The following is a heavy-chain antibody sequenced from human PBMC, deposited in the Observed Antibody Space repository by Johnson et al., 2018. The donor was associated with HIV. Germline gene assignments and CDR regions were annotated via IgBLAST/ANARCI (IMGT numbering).Heavy chain of an antibody. D-gene: IGHD6-6*01. CDR1: GFTVSSNY. V-gene: IGHV3-66*01. J-gene: IGHJ3*02. Sequence: QLMESGGGLVQPGGSLRLSCAASGFTVSSNYMSWVRQAPGKGLEWVSVIYSGDSTYYADSVKGRFTISRDNSKNTLFLQMNSLRAEDTAVYYCWGYSTSSNAAFDIWGQGTMVTVSS. CDR2: IYSGDST. CDR3: WGYSTSSNAAFDI.